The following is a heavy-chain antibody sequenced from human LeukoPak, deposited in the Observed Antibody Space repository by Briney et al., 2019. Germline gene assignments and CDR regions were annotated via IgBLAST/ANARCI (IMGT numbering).Heavy chain of an antibody. CDR2: IKPDGSEK. CDR1: GLTFSSCF. Sequence: LSGGSLRLSCAASGLTFSSCFMTWVRRTPGKGLEWVANIKPDGSEKYYMDSVKGRFTISRDNAKNSAYLQMNSLRAEDTAVYYCASGGYNWNRLDYWGQGTLVTVSS. J-gene: IGHJ4*02. D-gene: IGHD1-20*01. CDR3: ASGGYNWNRLDY. V-gene: IGHV3-7*01.